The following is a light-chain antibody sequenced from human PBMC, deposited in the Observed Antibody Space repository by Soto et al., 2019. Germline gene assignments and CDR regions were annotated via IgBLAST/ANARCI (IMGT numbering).Light chain of an antibody. CDR3: SSYTSSGTVV. V-gene: IGLV2-14*03. CDR2: DVV. Sequence: QSALTQPASVSGSAGESITISCTGTSSDVGGYNYVCWYQQHPGKAPKLIFYDVVNRPSGVSNRFSASKSGNTASLTISGLQAEDEADYYCSSYTSSGTVVFGGGTKVTV. J-gene: IGLJ2*01. CDR1: SSDVGGYNY.